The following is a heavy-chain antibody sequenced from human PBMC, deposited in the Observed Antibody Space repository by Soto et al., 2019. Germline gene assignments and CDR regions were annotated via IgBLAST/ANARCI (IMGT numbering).Heavy chain of an antibody. J-gene: IGHJ3*02. CDR3: ARFNSYYDSSGPTHAFDI. CDR2: IYPGDSDT. V-gene: IGHV5-51*01. CDR1: GYSFTSYW. Sequence: PGESLKISCKGSGYSFTSYWIGWVRQMPGKGLEWMGIIYPGDSDTRYSPSFQGQVTISADKSISTAYLQWSSLKASDTAMYYCARFNSYYDSSGPTHAFDIWGQGTMVTVSS. D-gene: IGHD3-22*01.